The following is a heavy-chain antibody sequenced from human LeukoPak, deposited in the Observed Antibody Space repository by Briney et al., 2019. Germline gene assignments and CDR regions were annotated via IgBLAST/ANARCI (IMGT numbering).Heavy chain of an antibody. D-gene: IGHD3-10*01. Sequence: GGSLRLSCAASGFTFRSYGMHWVRQAPGKGLEWVALITYDDFYKYYGDSVKGRFTISRDNSKNTLYLQMNSLRPEDTAVYYRAKDRISMVRSSDIDNWGQGTLVTVSS. CDR2: ITYDDFYK. V-gene: IGHV3-30*18. CDR3: AKDRISMVRSSDIDN. CDR1: GFTFRSYG. J-gene: IGHJ4*02.